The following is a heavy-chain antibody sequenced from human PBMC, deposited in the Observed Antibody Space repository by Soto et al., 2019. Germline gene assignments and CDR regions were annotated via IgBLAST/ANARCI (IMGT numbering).Heavy chain of an antibody. Sequence: GGSLRLSCTASGSTFGDYAMSWFRQAPGKGLEWVGFIRSKAYGGTTEYAASVKGRFTISRDDSKSIAYLQMNSLKTEDTAVYYCTRGVVWELPHFDYWGQGTLVTVSS. V-gene: IGHV3-49*03. CDR3: TRGVVWELPHFDY. CDR2: IRSKAYGGTT. D-gene: IGHD1-26*01. J-gene: IGHJ4*02. CDR1: GSTFGDYA.